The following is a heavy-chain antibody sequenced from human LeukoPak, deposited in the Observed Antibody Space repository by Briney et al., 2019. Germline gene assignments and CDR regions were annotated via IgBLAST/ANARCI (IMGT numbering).Heavy chain of an antibody. J-gene: IGHJ4*02. CDR2: ISYDGSNK. D-gene: IGHD6-13*01. CDR3: AKVAPIYSSSLYYLDY. Sequence: PGRSLRLSCAASGFTFSSYGMHWVRQAPGKGLEWVAIISYDGSNKYYADSVKGRFTISRDNSKNTLYLQMNSLRAEDTAVYYCAKVAPIYSSSLYYLDYWGQGTLVTVSS. CDR1: GFTFSSYG. V-gene: IGHV3-30*18.